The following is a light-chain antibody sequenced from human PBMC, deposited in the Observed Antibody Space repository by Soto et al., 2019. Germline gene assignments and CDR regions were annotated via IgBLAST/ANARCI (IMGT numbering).Light chain of an antibody. CDR1: QSVSSY. CDR2: DAS. V-gene: IGKV3-11*01. CDR3: ERRRKWPVT. Sequence: EIVLTQSPATLSLSPGERATLSCRASQSVSSYLAWYQQKPGQAPRLLIYDASNRATGIPARFSGSGSGTGFSLTSSSLEREDLAVYYCERRRKWPVTLGGGTEVESK. J-gene: IGKJ4*01.